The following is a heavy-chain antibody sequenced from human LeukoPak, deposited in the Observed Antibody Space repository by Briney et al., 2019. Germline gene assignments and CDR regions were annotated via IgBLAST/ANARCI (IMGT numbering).Heavy chain of an antibody. CDR3: ARAPPHYSGSYFPAML. J-gene: IGHJ4*02. V-gene: IGHV3-21*01. D-gene: IGHD1-26*01. Sequence: GGSLRLSCAASGFTFSSYSMNWVRQAPGKGLEWVSSITSSCTYILYADSLKGRFTISRDNAKNSVYLQMNGLRAEDTAVYYCARAPPHYSGSYFPAMLWGQGTLVTVSS. CDR2: ITSSCTYI. CDR1: GFTFSSYS.